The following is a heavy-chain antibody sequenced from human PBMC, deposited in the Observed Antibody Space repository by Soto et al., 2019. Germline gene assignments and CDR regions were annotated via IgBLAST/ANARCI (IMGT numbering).Heavy chain of an antibody. Sequence: QVQLQESGPGLVKPSQTLSLTCTVSGGSISSGGYYWSWIRQHPGKGLEWIGYIYYSGSTYYNPSLKSRVXXSXDXXKNQFSLKLSSVTAADTAVYYWARADYDEPYAFDIWGQGTMVTVSS. CDR3: ARADYDEPYAFDI. J-gene: IGHJ3*02. V-gene: IGHV4-31*03. CDR2: IYYSGST. CDR1: GGSISSGGYY. D-gene: IGHD4-17*01.